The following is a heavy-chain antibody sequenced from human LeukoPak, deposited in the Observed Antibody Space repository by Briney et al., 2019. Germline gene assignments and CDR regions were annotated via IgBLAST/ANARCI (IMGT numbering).Heavy chain of an antibody. CDR3: ARHYYDSSGYSPFDY. CDR2: ISAYNGNT. J-gene: IGHJ4*02. V-gene: IGHV1-18*01. Sequence: GASVKVSCKASGYTFTSYGISWVRQAPGQGLEWMGWISAYNGNTNYAQKLQGRVTMTTDTSTSTAYMELRSLRSDDTAVYYCARHYYDSSGYSPFDYWGQGTLVTVSS. CDR1: GYTFTSYG. D-gene: IGHD3-22*01.